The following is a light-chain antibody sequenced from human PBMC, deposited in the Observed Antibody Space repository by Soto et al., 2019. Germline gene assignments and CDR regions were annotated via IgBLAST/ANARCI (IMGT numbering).Light chain of an antibody. CDR2: AAS. CDR3: QQYNDWPRT. V-gene: IGKV3-15*01. CDR1: QSVSSN. Sequence: EIVMTQSPATLSVSPGERATLSCRASQSVSSNLAWYQQKPGQAPRLLIYAASTRATGVPARFSGSGSGTEFTLTINSLQSEDFVVYYCQQYNDWPRTFGQGTKVEIK. J-gene: IGKJ1*01.